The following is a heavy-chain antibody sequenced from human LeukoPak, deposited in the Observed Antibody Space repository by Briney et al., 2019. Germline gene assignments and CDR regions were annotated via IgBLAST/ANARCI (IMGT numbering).Heavy chain of an antibody. Sequence: KTSETLSLTCTVSGGSISSSNWWSWVRQPPGKGLEWIGEIYHSGSTNYNPSLKSRVTISVDKSKNQFSPKLSSVTAADTAVYYCTIAVAGGGYFQHWGQGTLVTVSS. D-gene: IGHD6-19*01. CDR1: GGSISSSNW. J-gene: IGHJ1*01. CDR3: TIAVAGGGYFQH. V-gene: IGHV4-4*02. CDR2: IYHSGST.